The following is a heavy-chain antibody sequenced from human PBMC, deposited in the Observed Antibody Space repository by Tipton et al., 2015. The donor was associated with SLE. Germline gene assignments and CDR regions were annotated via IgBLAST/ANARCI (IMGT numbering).Heavy chain of an antibody. D-gene: IGHD3-22*01. CDR3: ARQYYYDSSGYGGVDAFDI. V-gene: IGHV4-59*08. Sequence: TLSLTCTVSGGSISSYYWSWIRQPPGKGLEWIGYIYYSGSTNYNPSLKSRVTISVDTSKNQFSLKLSSVTAADTAVYYCARQYYYDSSGYGGVDAFDIWGQGTMVTFSS. CDR1: GGSISSYY. J-gene: IGHJ3*02. CDR2: IYYSGST.